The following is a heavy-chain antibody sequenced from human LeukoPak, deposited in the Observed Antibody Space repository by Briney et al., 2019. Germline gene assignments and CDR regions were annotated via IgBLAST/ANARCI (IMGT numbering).Heavy chain of an antibody. CDR3: ARRKLDTAMVYYYGMDV. CDR1: GFTFSSYS. CDR2: ISSSSNTI. Sequence: GGSLRLSCAASGFTFSSYSMNWVRQAPGKGLEWVSYISSSSNTIYYADSVKGRFTISRDNAKNSLFLQMNSLRDEDTSVYYCARRKLDTAMVYYYGMDVWGQGTTVTVSS. V-gene: IGHV3-48*02. D-gene: IGHD5-18*01. J-gene: IGHJ6*02.